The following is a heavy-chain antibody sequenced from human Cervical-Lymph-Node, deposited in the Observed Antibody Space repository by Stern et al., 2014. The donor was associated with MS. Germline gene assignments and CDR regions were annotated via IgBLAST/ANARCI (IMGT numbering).Heavy chain of an antibody. J-gene: IGHJ4*02. Sequence: MQLVESGAEVKKPGSSVKVSCKASGGTFSSYTISWVRQAPGQGLEWMGRIIPILGIANYAQKFQGRVTITADKSTSTAYMELSSLRSEDTAVYYCARGAQSSGWYYFDYWGQGTLVTVSS. CDR3: ARGAQSSGWYYFDY. D-gene: IGHD6-19*01. CDR2: IIPILGIA. CDR1: GGTFSSYT. V-gene: IGHV1-69*09.